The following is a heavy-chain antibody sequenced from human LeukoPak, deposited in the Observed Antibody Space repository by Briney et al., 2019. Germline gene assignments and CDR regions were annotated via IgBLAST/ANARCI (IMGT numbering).Heavy chain of an antibody. Sequence: GGSLRLSCAASGFTFSSYWMHWVRQAPGKGLVWVSRINSDGSSTSYADSVKGRFTISRDNAKNTLYLQMNSLRAEDTAGDYCETGMSSSPPLDYGGQGPLVTVS. CDR3: ETGMSSSPPLDY. V-gene: IGHV3-74*01. CDR1: GFTFSSYW. D-gene: IGHD6-6*01. CDR2: INSDGSST. J-gene: IGHJ4*02.